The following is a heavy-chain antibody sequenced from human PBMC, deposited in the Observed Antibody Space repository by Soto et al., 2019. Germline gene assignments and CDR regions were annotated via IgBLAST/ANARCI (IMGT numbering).Heavy chain of an antibody. J-gene: IGHJ5*01. Sequence: EVRLMESGGGWVQPGGSLRLSCAASGFSFSTYNMDSVRQAPGKRPEWIAYISTTSFTIYYADSVKGRFTISRDNDRNSLYLEMNSLRDEDTAVYYCARDRCYDGTCYSASDSWGQGTLVTVSS. CDR2: ISTTSFTI. V-gene: IGHV3-48*02. CDR3: ARDRCYDGTCYSASDS. CDR1: GFSFSTYN. D-gene: IGHD2-15*01.